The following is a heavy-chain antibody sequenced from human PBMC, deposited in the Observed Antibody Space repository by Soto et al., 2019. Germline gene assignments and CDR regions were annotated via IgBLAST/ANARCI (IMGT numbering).Heavy chain of an antibody. Sequence: ASVKVSCKASGYTFTSYGIHWVRQAPGQRLEWTGWINAGNGNTKYSEKFQGRVTITRDTSASTAYLELSSLRSEDTAVYYCARDPNDSSAYCHRYYYGMDVWGQGTTVTVSS. D-gene: IGHD3-22*01. CDR3: ARDPNDSSAYCHRYYYGMDV. J-gene: IGHJ6*02. CDR2: INAGNGNT. V-gene: IGHV1-3*01. CDR1: GYTFTSYG.